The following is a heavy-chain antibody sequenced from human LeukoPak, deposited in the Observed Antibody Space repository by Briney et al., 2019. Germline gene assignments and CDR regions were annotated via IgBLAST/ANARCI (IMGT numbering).Heavy chain of an antibody. CDR3: ARFAAGGSYYYYMDV. Sequence: GGSLRLSCAAPGFSFSSYWMSWVRQPPGKGLEWVSNIGTSSTTIYYADSVKGRFTISRGNAKNSLYLQMNSLRADDTAVYYCARFAAGGSYYYYMDVWGKGTTVTVSS. J-gene: IGHJ6*03. D-gene: IGHD6-25*01. CDR1: GFSFSSYW. CDR2: IGTSSTTI. V-gene: IGHV3-48*01.